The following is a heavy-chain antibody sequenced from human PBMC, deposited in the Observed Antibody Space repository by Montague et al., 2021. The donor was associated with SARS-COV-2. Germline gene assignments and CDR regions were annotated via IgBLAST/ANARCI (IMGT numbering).Heavy chain of an antibody. J-gene: IGHJ4*02. Sequence: SLSLSWAASGFTFSSYAMSWVRQAPGKGLEWVSVIYSGGSSTYYADSVKGRFTISRDHSKNTLYLQMNSLRAEDTAVYYCAKVSYFGSGTYYFDYWGQGTLVTVSS. CDR3: AKVSYFGSGTYYFDY. CDR1: GFTFSSYA. CDR2: IYSGGSST. D-gene: IGHD3-10*01. V-gene: IGHV3-23*03.